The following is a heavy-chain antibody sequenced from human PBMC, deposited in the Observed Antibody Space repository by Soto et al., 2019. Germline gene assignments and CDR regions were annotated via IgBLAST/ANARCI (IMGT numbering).Heavy chain of an antibody. CDR3: AKGSLIFVEGVYDWFDT. V-gene: IGHV3-23*01. J-gene: IGHJ5*02. D-gene: IGHD1-1*01. CDR2: ISGSGAER. CDR1: GFTFKNYP. Sequence: EVHLLESGGGLGQPGGSLRLSCATSGFTFKNYPLAWGRQSAGKGLQWVSSISGSGAERSYADSVKGRFTISRDDSQNTMYLQMSSLRVDDTATYYCAKGSLIFVEGVYDWFDTWGQGTLVVVSS.